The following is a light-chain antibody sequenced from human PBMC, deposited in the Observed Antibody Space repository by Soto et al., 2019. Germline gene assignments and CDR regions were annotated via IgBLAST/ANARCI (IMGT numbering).Light chain of an antibody. Sequence: EIVLTQSPATLSLSPGERATLSCRASQSVSSFLAWYHQKPGQAPRLLIYDASNRATGIPARFSGSGSGTDFTLTISSLEPEDFAVYYCQQRSNWPPWTFGQGTKVDI. CDR2: DAS. CDR3: QQRSNWPPWT. CDR1: QSVSSF. V-gene: IGKV3-11*01. J-gene: IGKJ1*01.